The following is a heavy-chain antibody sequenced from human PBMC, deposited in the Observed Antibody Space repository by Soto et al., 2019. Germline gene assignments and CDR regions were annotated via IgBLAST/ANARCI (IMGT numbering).Heavy chain of an antibody. Sequence: ASVKVSCKASGGTFSSYAISWVRQAPGQGLEWMGGIIPLFGTANYAQKFQGRVTITADKSARTAYMELTSLRSEDTAVYYCASTIFGVVIPGLTWGQGTLVTVSS. D-gene: IGHD3-3*01. CDR3: ASTIFGVVIPGLT. CDR2: IIPLFGTA. V-gene: IGHV1-69*06. J-gene: IGHJ5*02. CDR1: GGTFSSYA.